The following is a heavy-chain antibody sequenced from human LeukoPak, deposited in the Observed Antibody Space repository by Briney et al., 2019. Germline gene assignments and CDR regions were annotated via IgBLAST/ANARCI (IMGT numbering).Heavy chain of an antibody. Sequence: ASVKVSCKASGYTFTSDYMHGVRQAPGQGLEGMRIINPSGGSTSYAQKFQGRVTMTRDTSTSTVYMELNSLRAEDTAVYYCAKGGSSWFGDYYYYYMDVWGKGTTVTVSS. CDR1: GYTFTSDY. CDR2: INPSGGST. V-gene: IGHV1-46*01. CDR3: AKGGSSWFGDYYYYYMDV. D-gene: IGHD6-13*01. J-gene: IGHJ6*03.